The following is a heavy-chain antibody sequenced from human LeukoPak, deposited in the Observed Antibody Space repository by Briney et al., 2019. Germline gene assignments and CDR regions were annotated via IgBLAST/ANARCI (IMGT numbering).Heavy chain of an antibody. D-gene: IGHD3-10*01. CDR1: VITLSNYG. CDR3: AKRGVVIRVFLVGFHKEAYYFDS. Sequence: GGSLRLSRADSVITLSNYGMSWVRQAPGKGLEWVAGLSGSGGGTNYADSVQGRFTISRDNPKNTLYLQMNSLRAEDTAVYFCAKRGVVIRVFLVGFHKEAYYFDSWGQGALVTVSS. CDR2: LSGSGGGT. V-gene: IGHV3-23*01. J-gene: IGHJ4*02.